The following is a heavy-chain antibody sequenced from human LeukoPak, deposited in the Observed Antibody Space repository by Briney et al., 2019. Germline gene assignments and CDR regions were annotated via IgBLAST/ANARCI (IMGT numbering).Heavy chain of an antibody. CDR2: IKQDGSEK. J-gene: IGHJ4*02. CDR3: ASSVRAYGYYYVDDY. D-gene: IGHD3-22*01. CDR1: GFTFSSYW. V-gene: IGHV3-7*01. Sequence: GGSLRLSCAASGFTFSSYWMSWVRQAPGKGLEWVADIKQDGSEKYYVDSVKGRFTISRDNAKNSLYLQMNSLRAEDTAVYYCASSVRAYGYYYVDDYWGQGTLVTVSS.